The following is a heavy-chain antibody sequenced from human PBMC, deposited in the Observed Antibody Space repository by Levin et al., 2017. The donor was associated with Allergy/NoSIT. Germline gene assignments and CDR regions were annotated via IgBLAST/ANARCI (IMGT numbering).Heavy chain of an antibody. CDR3: ARVFYFESSGYYDP. J-gene: IGHJ5*02. D-gene: IGHD3-22*01. V-gene: IGHV1-18*01. CDR2: ISGYNGNT. Sequence: AASVKVSCKASGFTFSTYGFIWVRQAPGQGLQWMGWISGYNGNTEYAQKFQGRVSMTTDTSTSTAYMELRNLRSDDTAVYYCARVFYFESSGYYDPWGQGTLVTVSS. CDR1: GFTFSTYG.